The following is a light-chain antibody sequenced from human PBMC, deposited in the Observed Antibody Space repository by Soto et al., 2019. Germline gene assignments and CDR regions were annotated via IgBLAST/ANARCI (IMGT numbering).Light chain of an antibody. CDR2: GAY. J-gene: IGKJ1*01. V-gene: IGKV3-20*01. Sequence: NVLTQSQGTLSLSPGERATLSCRASESVSSIYVAWYQQKPGQAHRLLIYGAYKRATGIQARFSGSGSGTDFTLTISDLQPDDFATYYCKQYQSDTWTFGQGTKVDIK. CDR1: ESVSSIY. CDR3: KQYQSDTWT.